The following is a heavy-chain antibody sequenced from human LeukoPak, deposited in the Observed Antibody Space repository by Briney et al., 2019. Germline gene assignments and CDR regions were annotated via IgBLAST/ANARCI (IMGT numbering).Heavy chain of an antibody. CDR1: GGSLSSYY. CDR3: ARLTWDTTMVRYYFDF. Sequence: SETLSLTCTVSGGSLSSYYWSWIRQPPGKGLEWIGYIYYSGSTNYNPSLKSRVTISLDTSKNQFSLKLSSVTAADTAVYYCARLTWDTTMVRYYFDFWGQGTLVTVSS. CDR2: IYYSGST. V-gene: IGHV4-59*08. D-gene: IGHD5-18*01. J-gene: IGHJ4*02.